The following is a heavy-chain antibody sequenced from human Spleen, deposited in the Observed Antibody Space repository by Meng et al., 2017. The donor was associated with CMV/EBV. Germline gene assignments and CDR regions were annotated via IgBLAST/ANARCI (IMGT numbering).Heavy chain of an antibody. CDR2: INNRGGRI. J-gene: IGHJ4*02. D-gene: IGHD3-10*01. CDR3: AREEYYYGSGSYSAQYYFDS. CDR1: GFIFSSYT. Sequence: GESLKISCAASGFIFSSYTMIWVRQAPGKGLEWVSSINNRGGRIFYADSLKGRFTISRDNAKNSLYLQMSSLRAEDTAVYYCAREEYYYGSGSYSAQYYFDSWGQGTLVTVSS. V-gene: IGHV3-21*01.